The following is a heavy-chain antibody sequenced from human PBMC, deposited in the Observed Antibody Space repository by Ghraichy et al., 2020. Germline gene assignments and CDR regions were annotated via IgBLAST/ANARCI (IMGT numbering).Heavy chain of an antibody. V-gene: IGHV3-21*01. D-gene: IGHD3-22*01. CDR3: ASFPLSSEDYYYYMDV. CDR2: ISTHSSYI. CDR1: GFTFCSYS. J-gene: IGHJ6*03. Sequence: GESLNISCTASGFTFCSYSMNWVRQAPGKGLEWVSSISTHSSYIYYADSVRGRFTISRDNAKNSLYLQMNSLRAEDTAVYHCASFPLSSEDYYYYMDVWGKGTTVACSS.